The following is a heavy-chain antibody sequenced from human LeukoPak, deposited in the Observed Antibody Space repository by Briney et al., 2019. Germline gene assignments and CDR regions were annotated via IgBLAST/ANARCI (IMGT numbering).Heavy chain of an antibody. V-gene: IGHV3-33*01. J-gene: IGHJ4*02. CDR1: GSTFSSYG. CDR3: AREGYYDSSGYNTGIYFDY. D-gene: IGHD3-22*01. Sequence: GRSLRLSCAASGSTFSSYGMHWVRQAPGKGLEWVAVIWYDGSNKYYADSVKGRFTISRDNSKNTLYLQMNSLRAEDTAVYYCAREGYYDSSGYNTGIYFDYWGQGTLVTVSS. CDR2: IWYDGSNK.